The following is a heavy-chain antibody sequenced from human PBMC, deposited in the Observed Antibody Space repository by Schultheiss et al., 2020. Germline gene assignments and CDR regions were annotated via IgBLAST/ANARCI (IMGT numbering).Heavy chain of an antibody. V-gene: IGHV4-61*05. CDR1: GGSISSSSYY. J-gene: IGHJ6*02. CDR2: IYYSGST. Sequence: SETLSLTCTVSGGSISSSSYYWGWIRQPPGKGLEWIGYIYYSGSTNYNPSLKSRVTMSVDTSKNQFSLKLSSVTAADTAVYYCARLHYYYGMDVWGQGTTVTVSS. CDR3: ARLHYYYGMDV.